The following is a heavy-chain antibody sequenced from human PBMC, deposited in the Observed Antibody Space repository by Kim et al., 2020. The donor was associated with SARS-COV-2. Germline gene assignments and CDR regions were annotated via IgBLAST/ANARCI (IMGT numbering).Heavy chain of an antibody. CDR2: INTNTGNP. CDR3: ARAPPGMYSSSWYFPRGDY. J-gene: IGHJ4*02. V-gene: IGHV7-4-1*02. CDR1: GYTFTSYA. D-gene: IGHD6-13*01. Sequence: ASVKVSCKASGYTFTSYAMNWVRQAPGQGLEWMGWINTNTGNPTYAQGFTGRFVFSLDTSVSTAYLQISSLKAEDTAVYYCARAPPGMYSSSWYFPRGDYWGQGTLVTVSS.